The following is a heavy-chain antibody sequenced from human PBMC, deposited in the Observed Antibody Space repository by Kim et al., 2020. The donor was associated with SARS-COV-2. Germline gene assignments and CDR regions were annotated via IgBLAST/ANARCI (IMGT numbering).Heavy chain of an antibody. J-gene: IGHJ6*02. V-gene: IGHV3-23*01. D-gene: IGHD6-13*01. Sequence: GGSLRLSCAASGFTFSNYAMSWVRRAPGKGLEWVSDITSSAGTTYYADSVKGRFTISRDNSKNTLYLQMNSLSVEDTAIYYCAKHYSSSWFGGQYHYGMDVWGQGTTVTVSS. CDR3: AKHYSSSWFGGQYHYGMDV. CDR1: GFTFSNYA. CDR2: ITSSAGTT.